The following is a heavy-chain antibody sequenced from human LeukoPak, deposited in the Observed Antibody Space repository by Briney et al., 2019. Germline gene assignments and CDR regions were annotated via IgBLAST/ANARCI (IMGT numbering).Heavy chain of an antibody. J-gene: IGHJ4*02. CDR1: GYTFTGYY. CDR2: INPNSGGT. D-gene: IGHD7-27*01. CDR3: ARGGQLGIAVDY. V-gene: IGHV1-2*02. Sequence: ASVKVSCKASGYTFTGYYMHWVRQAPGQGLEWMGWINPNSGGTNYAQKFRGRVTMTRDTSISTAYMELSRLSSDDTAVYYCARGGQLGIAVDYWGQGTLVTVSS.